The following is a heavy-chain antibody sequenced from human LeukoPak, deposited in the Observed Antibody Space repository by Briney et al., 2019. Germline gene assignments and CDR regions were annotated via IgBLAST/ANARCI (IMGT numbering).Heavy chain of an antibody. V-gene: IGHV4-34*01. Sequence: SEILSLTCAVYGGSFSGYYWSWIRQPPGKGLEWVGQINHGGSTNYHPSLKSRVTISVDTSRNQFSLKLSSVTAADTAVYYCASWTVTTYYYYYAMDVWGQGTTVAVSS. CDR3: ASWTVTTYYYYYAMDV. J-gene: IGHJ6*02. D-gene: IGHD4-17*01. CDR1: GGSFSGYY. CDR2: INHGGST.